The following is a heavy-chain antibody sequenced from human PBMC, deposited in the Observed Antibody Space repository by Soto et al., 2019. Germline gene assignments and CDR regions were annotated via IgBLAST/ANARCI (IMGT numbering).Heavy chain of an antibody. D-gene: IGHD1-26*01. CDR3: AWSQVSYNVFDY. V-gene: IGHV1-18*01. CDR1: GYTFTSYG. J-gene: IGHJ4*02. CDR2: ISAYNGNT. Sequence: VASVKVSCKASGYTFTSYGISWVRQAPGQGLEWMGWISAYNGNTNYAQKLQGRVTMTTDTSTSTAYMELRSLRSDDTAVYYCAWSQVSYNVFDYWGQGTLVTVPS.